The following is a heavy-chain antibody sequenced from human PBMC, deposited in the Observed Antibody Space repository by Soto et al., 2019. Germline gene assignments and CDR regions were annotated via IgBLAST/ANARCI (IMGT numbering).Heavy chain of an antibody. V-gene: IGHV1-18*01. CDR2: ISAYNGNT. Sequence: ASVKVSCKASGYTFTSYGISWVRQAPGQGLEWMGWISAYNGNTNYAQKLQGRVTMTTDTSTSTAYMELRSLRSDDTAVYYCARDGPPRPLSRYYYYYMDVWGKGTTVTVSS. D-gene: IGHD1-1*01. CDR3: ARDGPPRPLSRYYYYYMDV. J-gene: IGHJ6*03. CDR1: GYTFTSYG.